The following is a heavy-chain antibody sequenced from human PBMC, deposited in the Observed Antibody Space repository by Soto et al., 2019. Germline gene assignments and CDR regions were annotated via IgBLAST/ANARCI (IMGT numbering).Heavy chain of an antibody. D-gene: IGHD4-17*01. V-gene: IGHV3-48*01. J-gene: IGHJ4*02. CDR3: ARELRRSPYFDY. CDR1: GFTFSSYS. CDR2: ISSSSRTI. Sequence: EVQLVESGGGLVQPGGSLGLSCAASGFTFSSYSMNWVRQAPGTGREWVSNISSSSRTIYYAGSVKGRFTISRDNAKNSLYLQMNSLRAEDTAVYYCARELRRSPYFDYWGQGTLVTVSS.